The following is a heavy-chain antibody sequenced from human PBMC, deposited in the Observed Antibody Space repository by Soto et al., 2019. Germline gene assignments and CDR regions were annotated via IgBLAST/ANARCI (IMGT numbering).Heavy chain of an antibody. CDR1: GFTFSSYA. J-gene: IGHJ3*02. Sequence: EVQLLESGGGLVQPGGSLRLSCAASGFTFSSYAMSWVRQAPGKGLEWVSAISGSGGSTYYADSVKGRFTISRDNSKNTLYLQMNSLRAEDTAVYYCAKSIEAQRILYDYIWGSFAFDIWDQGTMVTVSS. CDR2: ISGSGGST. D-gene: IGHD3-16*01. V-gene: IGHV3-23*01. CDR3: AKSIEAQRILYDYIWGSFAFDI.